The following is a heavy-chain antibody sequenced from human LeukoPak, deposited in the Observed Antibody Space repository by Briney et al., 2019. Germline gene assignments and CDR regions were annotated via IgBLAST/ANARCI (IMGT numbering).Heavy chain of an antibody. Sequence: SETLSLTCTVSGGSISSGSYYWGWIRQPPGKGLEWIGYIYYSGSTNYNPSLKSRVTISVDTSKNQFSLKLSSVTAADTAVYYCARSYSKEGYWYFDLWGRGTLVTVSS. CDR1: GGSISSGSYY. V-gene: IGHV4-61*01. J-gene: IGHJ2*01. CDR2: IYYSGST. CDR3: ARSYSKEGYWYFDL. D-gene: IGHD4-11*01.